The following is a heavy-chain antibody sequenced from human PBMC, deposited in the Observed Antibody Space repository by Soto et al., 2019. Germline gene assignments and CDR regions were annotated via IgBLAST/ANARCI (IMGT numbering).Heavy chain of an antibody. D-gene: IGHD3-22*01. CDR2: IYPSDSDT. CDR3: ARNDIYAF. CDR1: GGNFTRYW. V-gene: IGHV5-51*01. Sequence: GASLHLSYSRCGGNFTRYWICWVRQLPGKGLEWMGIIYPSDSDTRYSPSFQGQVTISADESISTVYLQWNSLKDSDTAMYYCARNDIYAFWGKGTLVTVS. J-gene: IGHJ4*02.